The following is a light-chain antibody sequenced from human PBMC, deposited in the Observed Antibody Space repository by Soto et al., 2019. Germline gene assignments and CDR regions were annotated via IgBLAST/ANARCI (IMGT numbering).Light chain of an antibody. CDR3: QQYNNWLAIT. V-gene: IGKV3-15*01. Sequence: EIVMTQSPATLSVSPGEGATLSCRASQSVSSNLAWYQQKPGQVPRLLIYATSTRATGIPARFSGSGSGTEFPLTNSSLQSEDFAVYYCQQYNNWLAITFGQGTRLEIK. J-gene: IGKJ5*01. CDR1: QSVSSN. CDR2: ATS.